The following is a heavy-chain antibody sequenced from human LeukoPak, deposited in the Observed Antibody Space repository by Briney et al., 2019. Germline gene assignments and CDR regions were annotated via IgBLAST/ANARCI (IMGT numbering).Heavy chain of an antibody. V-gene: IGHV3-33*01. CDR3: ARAERVYDIDGMDV. D-gene: IGHD3-9*01. J-gene: IGHJ6*02. CDR1: GFSFSSYG. CDR2: IWYDGSNK. Sequence: GGSLRLSCAASGFSFSSYGMHWVRQAPGKGLEWVAVIWYDGSNKYYADSVKGRFTISRDNSKNTLYLQMNSLRAEDTAVYYCARAERVYDIDGMDVWGQGTTVTVSS.